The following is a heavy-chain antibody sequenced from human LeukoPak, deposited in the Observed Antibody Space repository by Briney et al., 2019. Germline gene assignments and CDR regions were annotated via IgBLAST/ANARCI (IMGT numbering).Heavy chain of an antibody. J-gene: IGHJ4*02. CDR3: ARETPNYYDSSGSFDY. CDR1: GFTFSNAW. Sequence: NPGGSLRLSCATSGFTFSNAWMNWVRQAPGKGLEWVGRIRSNSDGGTIDYAAPVKGRFTLSRDDSKTTLYLQMNSLQTEDTAVYYCARETPNYYDSSGSFDYWGQGTLVTVSS. D-gene: IGHD3-22*01. CDR2: IRSNSDGGTI. V-gene: IGHV3-15*07.